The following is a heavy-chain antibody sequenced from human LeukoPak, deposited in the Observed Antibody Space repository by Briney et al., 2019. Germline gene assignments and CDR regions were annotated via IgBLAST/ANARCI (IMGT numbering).Heavy chain of an antibody. J-gene: IGHJ6*03. CDR1: GGSISSSSYY. CDR2: VYSSGST. V-gene: IGHV4-39*07. CDR3: ARGPTRFCSTSSCNDYYMDV. Sequence: SETLSLTCTVSGGSISSSSYYWGWIRQPPGKGLEWIGRVYSSGSTNYNPSLKSRVTMSVDTSKNQFSLKLTSVTAADTAVYYCARGPTRFCSTSSCNDYYMDVWGKGTTVTISS. D-gene: IGHD2-2*01.